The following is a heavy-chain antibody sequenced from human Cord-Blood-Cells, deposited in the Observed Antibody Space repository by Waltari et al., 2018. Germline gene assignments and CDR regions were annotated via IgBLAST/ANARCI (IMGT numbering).Heavy chain of an antibody. CDR2: ISSSGSTI. D-gene: IGHD6-6*01. CDR3: ARGASIAARRVIDY. CDR1: GFTFSSYE. Sequence: EVQLVESGGGLVQPGGSLRLSCAASGFTFSSYEMNWVRQAPGKGLEWVSYISSSGSTIYYADSVKGRSTISRDNAKNSLYLQMNSLRAEDTAVYYCARGASIAARRVIDYWGQGTLVTVSS. J-gene: IGHJ4*02. V-gene: IGHV3-48*03.